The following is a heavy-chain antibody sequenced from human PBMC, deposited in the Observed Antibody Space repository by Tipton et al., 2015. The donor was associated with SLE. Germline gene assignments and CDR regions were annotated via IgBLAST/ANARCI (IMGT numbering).Heavy chain of an antibody. Sequence: TLSLTCTLYGGSFSGYHWSWIRQPPGKGLEWIGYVYYSGSTNYNPSLKSRVTISMDPSKNQFSLKLNSVTAADTAVYYCARFRDEYYYYAMDVWGQGTAVTVSS. J-gene: IGHJ6*02. CDR3: ARFRDEYYYYAMDV. CDR1: GGSFSGYH. CDR2: VYYSGST. V-gene: IGHV4-59*08.